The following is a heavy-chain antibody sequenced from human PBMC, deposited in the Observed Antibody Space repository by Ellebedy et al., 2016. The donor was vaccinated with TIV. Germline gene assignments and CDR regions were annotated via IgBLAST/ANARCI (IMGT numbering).Heavy chain of an antibody. CDR1: GFTVSSNY. V-gene: IGHV3-66*01. D-gene: IGHD3-22*01. Sequence: GGSLRLXCAASGFTVSSNYMSWVRQAPGKGLEWVSVVYSGGSTYYADSVKGRFTISRDNSKNTLYLQMNSLRAEDTAVYYCARDSGNYYDTSGYYYFDYWGQGTLVTVSS. CDR2: VYSGGST. J-gene: IGHJ4*02. CDR3: ARDSGNYYDTSGYYYFDY.